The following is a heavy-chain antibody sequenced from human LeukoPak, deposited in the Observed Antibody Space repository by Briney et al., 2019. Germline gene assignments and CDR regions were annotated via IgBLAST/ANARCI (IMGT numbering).Heavy chain of an antibody. CDR3: ARGLVVVAVDAFDI. D-gene: IGHD2-15*01. V-gene: IGHV3-9*01. J-gene: IGHJ3*02. CDR2: ISWNSGSI. Sequence: PGRSLRLSCAASGFTFDDYAMHWVRQAPGKGLEWVSGISWNSGSIGYADSVKGRFTISRDNAKNSLYLQMNSLRAEDTALYYCARGLVVVAVDAFDIWGQGTMVTVSS. CDR1: GFTFDDYA.